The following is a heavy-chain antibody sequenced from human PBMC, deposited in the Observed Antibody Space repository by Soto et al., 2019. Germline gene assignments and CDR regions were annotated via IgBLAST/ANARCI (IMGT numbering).Heavy chain of an antibody. CDR2: INPSGGST. V-gene: IGHV1-46*01. CDR3: ARSPNDYGDYGGQKYYYYGMDV. Sequence: GASVKVSCKASGYTFTSYYMHWVRQAPGQGLEWMGIINPSGGSTSYAQKFQGRVTMTRDTSTSTVYMELSSLRSEDTAVYYCARSPNDYGDYGGQKYYYYGMDVWGQGTTVTVSS. CDR1: GYTFTSYY. J-gene: IGHJ6*02. D-gene: IGHD4-17*01.